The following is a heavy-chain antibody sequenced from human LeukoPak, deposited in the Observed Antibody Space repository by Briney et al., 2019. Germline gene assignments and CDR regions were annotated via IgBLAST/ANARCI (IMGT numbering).Heavy chain of an antibody. CDR2: ISYDGSNK. CDR1: GFTFSSYA. V-gene: IGHV3-30*04. CDR3: ARDRLPGCSGGSCYSYYYYGMDV. D-gene: IGHD2-15*01. Sequence: GGSLRLSCAASGFTFSSYAMHWVRQAPGKGLEWVAVISYDGSNKYYADSVKGRFTISRDNSKNTLYLQMNSLRAEDAAVYYCARDRLPGCSGGSCYSYYYYGMDVWGKGTTVTVSS. J-gene: IGHJ6*04.